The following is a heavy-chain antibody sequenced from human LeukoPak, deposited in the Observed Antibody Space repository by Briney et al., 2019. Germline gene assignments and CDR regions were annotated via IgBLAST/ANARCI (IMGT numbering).Heavy chain of an antibody. V-gene: IGHV4-61*02. Sequence: PSETLSLTCTVSGGSISSDSYYWSWIRQPAGKRLEWIGRLYTSGRTNYNPSLKSRVTISVDTSKNQFSLKLSSVTAADTAVYYCARTASLHDGLDIWGQGTMVTVSS. J-gene: IGHJ3*02. D-gene: IGHD5-24*01. CDR3: ARTASLHDGLDI. CDR2: LYTSGRT. CDR1: GGSISSDSYY.